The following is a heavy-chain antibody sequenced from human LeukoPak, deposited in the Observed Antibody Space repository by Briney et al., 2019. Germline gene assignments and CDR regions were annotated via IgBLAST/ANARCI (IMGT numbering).Heavy chain of an antibody. CDR2: IYYSGST. Sequence: SSETLSLTCTVSGGSISSYYWSWIRQHPGKGLEWIGYIYYSGSTYYNPSLRGRGTISVDKSKNQFSLRVSSVTAADTAMYFCTRGDTSSWLFDHWGQGALVTVSP. CDR1: GGSISSYY. D-gene: IGHD6-13*01. V-gene: IGHV4-59*06. CDR3: TRGDTSSWLFDH. J-gene: IGHJ4*02.